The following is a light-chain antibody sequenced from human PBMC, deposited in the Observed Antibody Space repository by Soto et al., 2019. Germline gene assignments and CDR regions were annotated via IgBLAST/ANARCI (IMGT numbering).Light chain of an antibody. J-gene: IGKJ1*01. CDR3: QQYNSYSWT. V-gene: IGKV1-5*03. CDR1: QSISSW. CDR2: KAS. Sequence: DIQMTQSPSPLSASVGGRVTITCRASQSISSWLAWYQQKPGKAPKLLIYKASSLESGVPSRFSGSGSGTEFTLTISSLQPDDVATYYCQQYNSYSWTFGQGTKVDIK.